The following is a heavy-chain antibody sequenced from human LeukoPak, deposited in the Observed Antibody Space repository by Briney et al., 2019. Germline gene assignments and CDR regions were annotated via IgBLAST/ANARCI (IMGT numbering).Heavy chain of an antibody. CDR1: GYTFTSYG. Sequence: ASAKVSCKASGYTFTSYGISWVRQAPGQGLEWMGWISAYNGNTNYAQKLQGRVTMTTDTSTSTAYMELRSLRSDDTAVYYCARTNLDCKSGVCYDYWGQGTPVTVSS. CDR2: ISAYNGNT. CDR3: ARTNLDCKSGVCYDY. J-gene: IGHJ4*02. D-gene: IGHD2-8*01. V-gene: IGHV1-18*01.